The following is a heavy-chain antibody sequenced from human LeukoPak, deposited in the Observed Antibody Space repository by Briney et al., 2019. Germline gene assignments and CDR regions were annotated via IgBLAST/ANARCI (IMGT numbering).Heavy chain of an antibody. Sequence: RESLKISCKGSGYSFTNYWIVWVRQMPGKGLEWMGIIYPGDSDTRYSPSFQGQVTFSADKSITTAYLQWSSLKASDTAMYYCARRNYYDSRGYYCDYWGQGTLVTVSS. V-gene: IGHV5-51*01. D-gene: IGHD3-22*01. CDR2: IYPGDSDT. CDR3: ARRNYYDSRGYYCDY. J-gene: IGHJ4*02. CDR1: GYSFTNYW.